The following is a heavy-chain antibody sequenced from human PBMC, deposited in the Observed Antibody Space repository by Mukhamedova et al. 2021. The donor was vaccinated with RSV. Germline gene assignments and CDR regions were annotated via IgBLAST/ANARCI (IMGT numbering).Heavy chain of an antibody. J-gene: IGHJ4*02. D-gene: IGHD6-19*01. CDR3: ARDRGYASGWYPFDY. V-gene: IGHV3-33*01. Sequence: YGMHWVRQAPGKGLEWLAVIWYDGSNEFYVASVKGRFTISRDTSKNTLYLQMNSLRAEDTAVYYCARDRGYASGWYPFDYWGQG. CDR2: IWYDGSNE. CDR1: YG.